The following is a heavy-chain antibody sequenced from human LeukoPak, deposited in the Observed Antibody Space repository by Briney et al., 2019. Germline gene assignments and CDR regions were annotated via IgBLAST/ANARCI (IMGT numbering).Heavy chain of an antibody. CDR1: GFTFSSYG. J-gene: IGHJ4*02. CDR2: IWYDGSNK. D-gene: IGHD1-1*01. CDR3: ARGPKLYNWNDYQFDY. Sequence: GRSLRLSCAASGFTFSSYGMHWVRQAPGKGLEWVAVIWYDGSNKYYADSVKGRFTISRDNSKNTLYLQMNSLRAEDTAVYYCARGPKLYNWNDYQFDYWGQGTLVTVSS. V-gene: IGHV3-33*01.